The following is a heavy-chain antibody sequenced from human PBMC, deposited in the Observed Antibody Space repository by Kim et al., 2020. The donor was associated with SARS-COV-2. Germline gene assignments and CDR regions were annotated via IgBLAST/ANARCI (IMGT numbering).Heavy chain of an antibody. CDR1: GGTFSSYA. V-gene: IGHV1-69*13. J-gene: IGHJ3*02. CDR2: IIPIFGTA. Sequence: SVKVSCKASGGTFSSYAISWVRQAPGQGLEWMGGIIPIFGTANYAQKFQGRVTITADESTSTAYMELSSLRSEDTAVYYCARERDLRAAGTTLGGAFDIWGQGTMVTVSS. CDR3: ARERDLRAAGTTLGGAFDI. D-gene: IGHD1-1*01.